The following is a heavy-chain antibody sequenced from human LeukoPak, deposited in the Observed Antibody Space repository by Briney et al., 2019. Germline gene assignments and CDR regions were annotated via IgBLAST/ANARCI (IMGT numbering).Heavy chain of an antibody. CDR1: GFTFDDYA. CDR2: ISWNSGSI. D-gene: IGHD3-3*01. J-gene: IGHJ4*02. CDR3: AKGMAYDFWSGFDY. V-gene: IGHV3-9*01. Sequence: GRSLRLSCAASGFTFDDYAMHWVRQAPGKGLEWVSGISWNSGSIGYADSVKGRFTISRDNAKNSLYLQMNSLRAEDTALYYCAKGMAYDFWSGFDYWGQGTLVTVSS.